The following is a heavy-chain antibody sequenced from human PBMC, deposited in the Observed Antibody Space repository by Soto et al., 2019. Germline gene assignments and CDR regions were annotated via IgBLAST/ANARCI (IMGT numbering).Heavy chain of an antibody. CDR3: ARDLGYYDSSGYYSPMDV. D-gene: IGHD3-22*01. J-gene: IGHJ6*02. V-gene: IGHV3-7*01. CDR2: IKQDGSEK. CDR1: GFTFSSYW. Sequence: GGSLRLSCAASGFTFSSYWMIWVRQAPGKGLEWVANIKQDGSEKYYVDSVKGRFTISRDNAKNSLYLQMNSLRAEDTAVYYCARDLGYYDSSGYYSPMDVWGQGTTVTVSS.